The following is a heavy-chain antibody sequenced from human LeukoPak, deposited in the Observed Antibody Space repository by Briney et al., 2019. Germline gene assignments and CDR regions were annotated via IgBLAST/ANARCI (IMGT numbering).Heavy chain of an antibody. CDR2: INHSGST. CDR3: ARGFSYMVRGP. V-gene: IGHV4-34*01. Sequence: SETLSLTCAVYGGSFSGYYWSWIRQPPGKGLVWIGEINHSGSTNYNPSLKSRVTISVDTSKNQFSLKLSSVTAADTAVYYCARGFSYMVRGPWGQGALVTVSS. CDR1: GGSFSGYY. J-gene: IGHJ4*02. D-gene: IGHD3-10*01.